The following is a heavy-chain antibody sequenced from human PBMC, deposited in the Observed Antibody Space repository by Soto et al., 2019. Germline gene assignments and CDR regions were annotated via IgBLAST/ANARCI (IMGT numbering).Heavy chain of an antibody. CDR2: VYYTGST. CDR3: ARSVAVPGAHIDY. Sequence: SETLSLTCSVSGGSISGSYWSWIRQSPGKGLEWLGYVYYTGSTNYSPSLRSRVSISVDTSKNEFSLRLSSVTAADTAVYFCARSVAVPGAHIDYWGQGTQVSASS. CDR1: GGSISGSY. V-gene: IGHV4-59*01. D-gene: IGHD6-19*01. J-gene: IGHJ4*02.